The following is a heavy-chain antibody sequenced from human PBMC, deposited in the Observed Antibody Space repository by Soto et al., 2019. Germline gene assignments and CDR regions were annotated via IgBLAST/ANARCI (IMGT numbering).Heavy chain of an antibody. J-gene: IGHJ6*02. CDR1: GFTFSDYY. Sequence: GGSLRLSCAASGFTFSDYYMSWIRQAPGKGLEWVSYISSSGSTIYYADSVKGQVTISADKSISTAYLQWSSLKASDTAMYYCARRHRIAAAGPIYGMDVWGQGTTVTVSS. D-gene: IGHD6-13*01. CDR2: ISSSGSTI. CDR3: ARRHRIAAAGPIYGMDV. V-gene: IGHV3-11*01.